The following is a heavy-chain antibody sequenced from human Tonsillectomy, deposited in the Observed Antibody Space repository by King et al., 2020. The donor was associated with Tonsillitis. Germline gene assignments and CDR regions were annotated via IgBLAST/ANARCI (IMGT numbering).Heavy chain of an antibody. CDR3: AKDHRPSSSSLFVISWFDH. CDR1: GFTFSDYS. V-gene: IGHV3-23*04. D-gene: IGHD3-10*01. CDR2: INNRGGRT. J-gene: IGHJ5*02. Sequence: VQLVESGGGLVQPGGSLRLSCTASGFTFSDYSMSWVRQAPGKGLEWVSTINNRGGRTYYADSVKGRFSISRDNSKDTLSLQMNSLRAADTAVYYCAKDHRPSSSSLFVISWFDHWGQGTLVTVSS.